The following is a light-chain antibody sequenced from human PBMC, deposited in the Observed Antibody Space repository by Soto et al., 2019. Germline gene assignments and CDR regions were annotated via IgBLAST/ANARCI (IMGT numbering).Light chain of an antibody. CDR2: AAS. V-gene: IGKV1-39*01. CDR1: QSISNH. J-gene: IGKJ1*01. Sequence: DIQMTQSPFSLSASVGDRVTITCRASQSISNHLNWYQQKAGKAPKLLIYAASSLQSGVPSRFSGSGSGTDFTLTISSLQPEDFATYYCQQSYSTPQTFGQGTKVEIK. CDR3: QQSYSTPQT.